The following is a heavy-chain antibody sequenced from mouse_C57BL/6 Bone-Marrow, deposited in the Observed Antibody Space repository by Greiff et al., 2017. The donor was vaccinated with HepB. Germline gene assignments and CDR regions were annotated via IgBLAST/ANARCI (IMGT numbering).Heavy chain of an antibody. Sequence: EVQGVESGGGLVQPGGSLKLSCAASGFTFSDYYMYWVRQTPEKRLEWVAYISNGGGSTYYPDTVKGRFTISRDNAKNTLYLQMSRLKSEDTAMYYCARRGDYGYAMDYWGQGTSVTVSS. CDR2: ISNGGGST. D-gene: IGHD1-1*02. CDR1: GFTFSDYY. V-gene: IGHV5-12*01. J-gene: IGHJ4*01. CDR3: ARRGDYGYAMDY.